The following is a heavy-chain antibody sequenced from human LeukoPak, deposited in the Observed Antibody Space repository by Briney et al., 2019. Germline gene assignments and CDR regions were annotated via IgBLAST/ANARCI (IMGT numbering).Heavy chain of an antibody. CDR1: GGSFSGYY. V-gene: IGHV4-34*01. D-gene: IGHD3-3*01. Sequence: SETLSLTCAVYGGSFSGYYWSWIRQPPGKGPEWIGEINHSGSTNYNPSLKSRVTISVDTSKNQFSLKLSSVTAADTAVYYCARINRVWSGYYYYGMDVWGQGTTVTVSS. CDR3: ARINRVWSGYYYYGMDV. CDR2: INHSGST. J-gene: IGHJ6*02.